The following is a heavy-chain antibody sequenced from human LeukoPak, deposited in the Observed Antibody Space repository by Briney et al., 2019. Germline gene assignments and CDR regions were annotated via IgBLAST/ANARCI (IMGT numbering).Heavy chain of an antibody. Sequence: GGSLRLSCAASGFTFSSYAMSWVRQAPGKGLEWVSAISGGGGSTYYADSVKGRFTVSRDNSKNTLYLQMNSLRAEDTAVYYCAKLQQQLVRKGGDWFDPWGQGALVTVSS. J-gene: IGHJ5*02. CDR1: GFTFSSYA. CDR2: ISGGGGST. V-gene: IGHV3-23*01. CDR3: AKLQQQLVRKGGDWFDP. D-gene: IGHD6-13*01.